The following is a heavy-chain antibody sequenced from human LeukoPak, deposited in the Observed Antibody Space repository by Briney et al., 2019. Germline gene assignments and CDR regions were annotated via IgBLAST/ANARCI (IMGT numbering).Heavy chain of an antibody. V-gene: IGHV3-7*02. J-gene: IGHJ4*02. CDR2: IKQDGSEK. Sequence: GGSLRLSCAASGFSFSTYWMSWVRQAPGKGLEWVANIKQDGSEKYYVDSAKGRFTISRDNAKNSLYLQMNSLRAQDTAVYYCARAIVWGNYLFDYWGQGTLVTVSS. CDR3: ARAIVWGNYLFDY. D-gene: IGHD3-16*01. CDR1: GFSFSTYW.